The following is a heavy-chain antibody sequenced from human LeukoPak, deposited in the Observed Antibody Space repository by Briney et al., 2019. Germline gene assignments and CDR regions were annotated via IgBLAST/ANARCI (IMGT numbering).Heavy chain of an antibody. CDR1: GFTFTNYG. Sequence: GGSLRLSCAASGFTFTNYGMHWVRQTPGRGLDWVAFIRYDGSDKYYGDSVKGRFTISRDNSNNTLYLQMNSLRAEDTAVYYCAKPPGVVVVAAPPGFDYWGQGTLVTVSS. CDR3: AKPPGVVVVAAPPGFDY. CDR2: IRYDGSDK. D-gene: IGHD2-15*01. J-gene: IGHJ4*02. V-gene: IGHV3-30*02.